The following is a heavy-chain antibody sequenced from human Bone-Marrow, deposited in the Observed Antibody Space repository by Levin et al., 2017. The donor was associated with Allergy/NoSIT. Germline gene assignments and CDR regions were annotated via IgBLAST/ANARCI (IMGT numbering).Heavy chain of an antibody. CDR1: GDSITSYNW. V-gene: IGHV4-4*02. J-gene: IGHJ4*02. CDR3: ATDPRLYSSSAGFFDS. CDR2: IHHSGRT. Sequence: SETLSLTCAVSGDSITSYNWWNWLRQYPGKGLEWIGEIHHSGRTNYNPSLKSRVTISLDKSKNEFSLRLRSVTAADTAVYYCATDPRLYSSSAGFFDSWGQGTLVTVSS. D-gene: IGHD6-6*01.